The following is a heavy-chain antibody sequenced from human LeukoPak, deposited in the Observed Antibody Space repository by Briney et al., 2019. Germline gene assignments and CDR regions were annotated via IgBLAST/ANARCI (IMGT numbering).Heavy chain of an antibody. CDR1: GFTFSSYS. J-gene: IGHJ6*04. CDR3: ARSGYYYGSGSYGGLGGYYYGMDV. D-gene: IGHD3-10*01. V-gene: IGHV3-21*01. CDR2: ISSSSSYI. Sequence: PGGSLRLSCAASGFTFSSYSMNWVRQAPGKGLEWVSSISSSSSYIYYADSVKGRFTISRDNAKNSLYLQMNSLRAEDTAVYYCARSGYYYGSGSYGGLGGYYYGMDVWGKGTTVTVSS.